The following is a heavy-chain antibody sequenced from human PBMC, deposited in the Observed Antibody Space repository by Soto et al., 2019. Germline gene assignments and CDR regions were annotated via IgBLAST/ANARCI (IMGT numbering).Heavy chain of an antibody. V-gene: IGHV3-23*01. J-gene: IGHJ6*03. Sequence: GGSLRLSCAASGFTFSSYAMSWVRQAPGKGLEWVSAISGSGGSTYYADSMKGRFTISRDNSKNTLYLQMNSLRAEDTAVYYCAKPYCSSTSCYPVYYYYYMDVWGKGTPVTVSS. CDR1: GFTFSSYA. D-gene: IGHD2-2*01. CDR2: ISGSGGST. CDR3: AKPYCSSTSCYPVYYYYYMDV.